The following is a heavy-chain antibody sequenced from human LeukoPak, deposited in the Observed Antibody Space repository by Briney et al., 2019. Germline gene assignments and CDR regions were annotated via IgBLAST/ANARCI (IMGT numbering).Heavy chain of an antibody. CDR3: ARTHRWLAYFDY. D-gene: IGHD6-19*01. CDR1: GFTFSDYY. V-gene: IGHV3-11*01. CDR2: ISSSGSTI. J-gene: IGHJ4*02. Sequence: LGGSLRLSCAASGFTFSDYYMSWIRQAPGKGLEWVSYISSSGSTIYYADSVKGRFTISRDNAKNSLYLQMNSLRAEDTAVYYCARTHRWLAYFDYWGQGTLVTVSS.